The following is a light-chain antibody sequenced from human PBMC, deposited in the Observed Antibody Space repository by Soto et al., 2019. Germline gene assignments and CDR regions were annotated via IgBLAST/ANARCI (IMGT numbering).Light chain of an antibody. Sequence: SYELTQPPSVSVAPGKTARITWGGNNIGSKSVHWYQQKPGQAPVLVIYYDSDRPSGIPERFSGSNSGNTATLTISRVEAGDEADYYCQVWDSSSDRYVFGTGTKVTVL. J-gene: IGLJ1*01. V-gene: IGLV3-21*04. CDR2: YDS. CDR3: QVWDSSSDRYV. CDR1: NIGSKS.